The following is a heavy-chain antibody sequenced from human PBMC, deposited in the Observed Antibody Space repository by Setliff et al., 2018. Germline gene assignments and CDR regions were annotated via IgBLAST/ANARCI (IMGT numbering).Heavy chain of an antibody. Sequence: SETLSLTCTVSGGSISSYYWSWIRQPPGKELEWIAYIYYTGSTYYNPSLKSRVSISIDTSKNQFSLKLSSVTAADTAVYYCAGSQGSGGYYGLWLDPWGQGTLVTVSS. J-gene: IGHJ5*02. D-gene: IGHD3-10*01. CDR3: AGSQGSGGYYGLWLDP. CDR1: GGSISSYY. V-gene: IGHV4-59*03. CDR2: IYYTGST.